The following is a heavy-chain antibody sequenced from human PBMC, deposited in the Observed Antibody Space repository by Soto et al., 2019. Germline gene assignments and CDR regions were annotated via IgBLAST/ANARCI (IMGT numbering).Heavy chain of an antibody. Sequence: NPSETLSLTCTVSGGSISSGGYYWSWIRQHPGKGLEWIGYIYYSGSTYYNPSLKSRVTISVDTSKNQFSLKLSSVTAADTAVYYCARDFGRHEDDFDIRGQGTMVTVS. J-gene: IGHJ3*02. CDR1: GGSISSGGYY. CDR3: ARDFGRHEDDFDI. V-gene: IGHV4-31*03. D-gene: IGHD1-26*01. CDR2: IYYSGST.